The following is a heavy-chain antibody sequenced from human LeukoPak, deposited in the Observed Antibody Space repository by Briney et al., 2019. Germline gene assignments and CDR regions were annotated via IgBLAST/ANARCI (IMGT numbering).Heavy chain of an antibody. D-gene: IGHD3-10*01. J-gene: IGHJ3*02. V-gene: IGHV5-10-1*01. CDR1: GYSFTSYW. Sequence: GESLKISCKGSGYSFTSYWISWVRQMPGKGLEWMGRIDPSDSYTNYSPSFQGHVTISADKSISTAYLQWSSLKASDTAMYYCASTSGSYYPLYAFDIWGQRKMGTVSS. CDR2: IDPSDSYT. CDR3: ASTSGSYYPLYAFDI.